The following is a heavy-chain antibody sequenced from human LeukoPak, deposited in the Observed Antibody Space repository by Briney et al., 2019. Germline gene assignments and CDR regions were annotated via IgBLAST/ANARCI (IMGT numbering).Heavy chain of an antibody. CDR1: GGSISSSSYY. V-gene: IGHV4-61*05. D-gene: IGHD6-13*01. CDR2: IYYSGST. CDR3: ARVVAAAGFYYYYYMDV. Sequence: SETLSLTCTVSGGSISSSSYYWGWIRQPPGKGLEWIGYIYYSGSTNYNPSLKSRVTISVDTSKNQFSLKLSSVTAADTAVYYCARVVAAAGFYYYYYMDVWGKGTTVTVSS. J-gene: IGHJ6*03.